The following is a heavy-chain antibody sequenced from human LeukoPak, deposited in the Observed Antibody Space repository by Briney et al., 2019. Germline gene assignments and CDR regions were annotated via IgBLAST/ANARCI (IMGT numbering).Heavy chain of an antibody. J-gene: IGHJ4*02. CDR2: ISGIGGST. CDR3: AKPSGGHDYYYDSSGYSHFDY. V-gene: IGHV3-23*01. CDR1: GFTFSSYA. Sequence: SGGSLRLSCAASGFTFSSYAMSWVRQAPGKGLEWVSAISGIGGSTYYADSVKGRFTISRDNSKNTLYLQMNSLRAEDTAVYYFAKPSGGHDYYYDSSGYSHFDYWGQGTLVTVSS. D-gene: IGHD3-22*01.